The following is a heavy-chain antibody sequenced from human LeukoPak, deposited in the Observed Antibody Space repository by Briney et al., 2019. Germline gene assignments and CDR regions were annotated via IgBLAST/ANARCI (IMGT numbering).Heavy chain of an antibody. CDR3: ARDKGFMVRGVTPIDY. CDR1: GYTFTSYA. V-gene: IGHV1-18*01. Sequence: GASVKVSCKASGYTFTSYAMHWVRQAPGQRLEWMGWISAYNGNTNYAQKLQGRVTMTTDTSTSTAYMELRSLRSDDTAVYYCARDKGFMVRGVTPIDYWGQGTLVTVSS. J-gene: IGHJ4*02. D-gene: IGHD3-10*01. CDR2: ISAYNGNT.